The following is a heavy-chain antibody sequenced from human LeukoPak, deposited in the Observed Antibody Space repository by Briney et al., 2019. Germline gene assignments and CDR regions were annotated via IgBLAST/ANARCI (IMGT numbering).Heavy chain of an antibody. Sequence: GGSLRLSCAVSGFTVSSNYMSWVRQAPGEVLEWVSVIYSGGSTYYADSVKGRFTISRDNSKNTLYLQMNSLRAEDTAVYYCARDSTCGGDCYYFDYWGQGTLVTVST. J-gene: IGHJ4*02. CDR1: GFTVSSNY. V-gene: IGHV3-53*01. CDR3: ARDSTCGGDCYYFDY. CDR2: IYSGGST. D-gene: IGHD2-21*02.